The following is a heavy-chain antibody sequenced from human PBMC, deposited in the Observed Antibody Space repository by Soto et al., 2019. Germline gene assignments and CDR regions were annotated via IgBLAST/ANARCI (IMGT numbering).Heavy chain of an antibody. J-gene: IGHJ6*02. CDR3: ASRLYDILTGYSRGGYYYGMDV. Sequence: SETLSLTCTVSGGSISSSSYCWGWIRQPPGKGLEWIGSIYYSGSTYYNPSLKSRVTISVDTSKNQFSLKLSSVTAADTAVYYCASRLYDILTGYSRGGYYYGMDVWGQGTTVTVSS. CDR1: GGSISSSSYC. V-gene: IGHV4-39*01. D-gene: IGHD3-9*01. CDR2: IYYSGST.